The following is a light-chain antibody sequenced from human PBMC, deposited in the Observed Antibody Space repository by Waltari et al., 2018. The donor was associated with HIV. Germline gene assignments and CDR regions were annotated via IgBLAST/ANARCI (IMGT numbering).Light chain of an antibody. CDR2: SNK. J-gene: IGLJ3*02. Sequence: QSVLTQPPSASGTPGQRVTISCSGSSSNIGSNTVNWYQQLPGTAPKLLIYSNKQRPAGVPDRFTGCKSGTSASLAISGLQSEDEADYDCAAWDDRLNGLWVFGGGTKLTVL. CDR3: AAWDDRLNGLWV. CDR1: SSNIGSNT. V-gene: IGLV1-44*01.